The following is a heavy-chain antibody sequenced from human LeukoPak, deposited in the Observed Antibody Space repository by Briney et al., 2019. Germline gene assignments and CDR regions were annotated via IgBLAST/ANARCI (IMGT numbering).Heavy chain of an antibody. CDR1: GFTFSYYW. V-gene: IGHV3-7*03. CDR2: IKQDGSET. CDR3: ARDHALMGATGVCDY. J-gene: IGHJ4*02. Sequence: GGSLRLSCVVSGFTFSYYWMSWVRQAPGKGLEWVANIKQDGSETHYVDSLRGRFTISRDNAKNSLYLQINSLRAEDTAVYYCARDHALMGATGVCDYWGQGTLVTVAS. D-gene: IGHD1-26*01.